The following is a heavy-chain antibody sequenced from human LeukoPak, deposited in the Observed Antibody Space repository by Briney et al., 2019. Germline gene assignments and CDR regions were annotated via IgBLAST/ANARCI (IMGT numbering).Heavy chain of an antibody. CDR1: GYTFTGYY. Sequence: ASVKVSCKASGYTFTGYYMHWVRQAPGQGLEWMGWINPNSGGTNYAQKFQGRVTMTMDTSISTAYMELSRLRSDDTAVYYCARDWNDSRGYYLLSDFDYWGQGTLVTVSS. CDR3: ARDWNDSRGYYLLSDFDY. J-gene: IGHJ4*02. CDR2: INPNSGGT. D-gene: IGHD3-22*01. V-gene: IGHV1-2*02.